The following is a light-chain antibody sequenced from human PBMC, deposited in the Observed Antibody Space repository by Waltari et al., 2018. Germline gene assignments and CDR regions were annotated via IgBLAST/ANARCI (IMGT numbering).Light chain of an antibody. J-gene: IGKJ4*01. CDR2: GAS. CDR3: QQYNDWPPLT. Sequence: EVVMTHSPATLSVSPGERVTLSCRASQSVSRSVAWYQQKPGQAPRLLIYGASTRATGIPARFSGSGSGTEFTLTISSLQSEDFAVYYCQQYNDWPPLTFGGGTKLEIK. CDR1: QSVSRS. V-gene: IGKV3-15*01.